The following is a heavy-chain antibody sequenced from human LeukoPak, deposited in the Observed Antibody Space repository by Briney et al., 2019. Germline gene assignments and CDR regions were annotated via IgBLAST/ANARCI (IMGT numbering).Heavy chain of an antibody. CDR2: ISSSSSYI. CDR3: AKDWGVAAAGSLDY. V-gene: IGHV3-21*04. CDR1: GFTFSSYS. J-gene: IGHJ4*02. Sequence: GGSLRLSCAASGFTFSSYSMNWVRQAPGKGLEWVSSISSSSSYIYYADSVKGRFTISRDNRKNFLYLQMNSLRTEDTALYYCAKDWGVAAAGSLDYWGQGTLVTVSS. D-gene: IGHD6-13*01.